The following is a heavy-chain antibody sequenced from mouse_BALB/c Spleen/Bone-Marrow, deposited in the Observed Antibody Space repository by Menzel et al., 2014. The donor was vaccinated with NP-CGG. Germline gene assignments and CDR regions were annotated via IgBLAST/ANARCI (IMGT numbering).Heavy chain of an antibody. CDR1: GYTFXNYT. V-gene: IGHV1-4*01. CDR3: ARGKTGFYGMDY. Sequence: QVQLKDSGAELARPGASVKMSCKASGYTFXNYTMHWVKQRPGQGLEWIGYINPSSGYTNYNQMFKDTATLTADKSSSTAYMQLSSLTSADSAVYYCARGKTGFYGMDYWGQGASVTVSS. J-gene: IGHJ4*01. D-gene: IGHD4-1*01. CDR2: INPSSGYT.